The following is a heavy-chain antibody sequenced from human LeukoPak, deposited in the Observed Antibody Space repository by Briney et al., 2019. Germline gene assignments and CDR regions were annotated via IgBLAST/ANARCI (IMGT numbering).Heavy chain of an antibody. D-gene: IGHD3-22*01. CDR2: IYDSGST. Sequence: SETLSLTCTVSGGSIRSSYYYWGWIRQPPGKGLEWIGSIYDSGSTYYSPSLKSRATISVDTSKNQFSLKLSSVTAADTAVYYCAQNGYYFDYWGQGTLATVSS. J-gene: IGHJ4*02. V-gene: IGHV4-39*01. CDR3: AQNGYYFDY. CDR1: GGSIRSSYYY.